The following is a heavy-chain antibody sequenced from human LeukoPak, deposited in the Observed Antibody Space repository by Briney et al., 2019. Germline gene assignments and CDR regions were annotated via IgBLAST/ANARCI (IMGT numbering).Heavy chain of an antibody. V-gene: IGHV6-1*01. CDR3: ARDSDAFDI. Sequence: SQTLSLTCAISGDSVSANSATWNWIRQSPSRGLEWLGRTYYRSKWYRDYAVSVKSRITINPDSSKNHFSLQLNSVTPEDTALYYCARDSDAFDIWGQGTMVTVSS. CDR2: TYYRSKWYR. CDR1: GDSVSANSAT. J-gene: IGHJ3*02.